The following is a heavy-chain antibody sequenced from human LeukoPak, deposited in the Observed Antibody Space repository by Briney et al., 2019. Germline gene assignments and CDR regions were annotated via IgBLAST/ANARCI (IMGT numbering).Heavy chain of an antibody. Sequence: GGSLRLSCAASGFSFSNYSLHWVRQAPGKGLEWVALISDDGSNKYYADSVKGRFTLSRDNAKNTLYLQMSSLRSEDTAVYYCARTYGSSADAFDIWGQGTMVTFSS. J-gene: IGHJ3*02. CDR2: ISDDGSNK. CDR1: GFSFSNYS. V-gene: IGHV3-30*04. CDR3: ARTYGSSADAFDI. D-gene: IGHD6-6*01.